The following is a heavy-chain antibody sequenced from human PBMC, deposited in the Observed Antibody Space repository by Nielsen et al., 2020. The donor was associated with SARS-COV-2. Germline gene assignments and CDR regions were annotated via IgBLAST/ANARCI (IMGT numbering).Heavy chain of an antibody. CDR3: AKDLVKFDILTGYDY. V-gene: IGHV3-20*04. CDR2: INWNGGST. CDR1: GFTFDDYG. J-gene: IGHJ4*02. D-gene: IGHD3-9*01. Sequence: GESLKISCAASGFTFDDYGMSWVRQAPGKGLEWVSGINWNGGSTYYADSVKGRFTISRDNSKNTLYLQMNSLRAEDTAVYYCAKDLVKFDILTGYDYWGQGTLVTVSS.